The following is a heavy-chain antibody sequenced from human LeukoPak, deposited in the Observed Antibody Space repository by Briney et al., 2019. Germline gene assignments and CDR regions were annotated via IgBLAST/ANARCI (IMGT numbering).Heavy chain of an antibody. CDR3: ARDPQYSSSTYFDY. V-gene: IGHV3-30-3*01. CDR1: GVTFSSYA. CDR2: ISYDGSNK. D-gene: IGHD6-6*01. Sequence: GGSLRLFCAASGVTFSSYAMHWVREAPGKGLEGVAIISYDGSNKYYADSVKGRFTISRDNSKNTLYLQMNSLRAEDTAVYYCARDPQYSSSTYFDYWGQGTLVTVSS. J-gene: IGHJ4*02.